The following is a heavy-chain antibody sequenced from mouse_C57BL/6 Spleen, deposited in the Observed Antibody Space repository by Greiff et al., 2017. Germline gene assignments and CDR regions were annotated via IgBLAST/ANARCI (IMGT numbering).Heavy chain of an antibody. Sequence: EVKLVESGGGLVKPGGSLKLSCAASGFTFSSYAMSWVRQTPEKRLEWVATISDGGSYTYYPDNVKGRFTISRDNAKNNLYLQMSHLKSEDTAMYYCAREGGLYWYFDVWGTGTTVTVSS. CDR1: GFTFSSYA. D-gene: IGHD3-1*01. CDR2: ISDGGSYT. CDR3: AREGGLYWYFDV. V-gene: IGHV5-4*01. J-gene: IGHJ1*03.